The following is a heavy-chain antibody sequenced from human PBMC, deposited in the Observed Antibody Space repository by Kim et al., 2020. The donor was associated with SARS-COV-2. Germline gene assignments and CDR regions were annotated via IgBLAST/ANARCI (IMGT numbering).Heavy chain of an antibody. CDR2: ISSSSSTI. CDR3: ASQLGDSFHYYYYGMDV. V-gene: IGHV3-48*02. J-gene: IGHJ6*02. CDR1: GFTFSSYS. Sequence: GGSLRLSCAASGFTFSSYSMNWVRQAPGKGLEWVSYISSSSSTIYYADSVKGRFTISRDNAKNSLYLQMNSLRDEDTAVYYCASQLGDSFHYYYYGMDVWGREPTVTVS. D-gene: IGHD5-18*01.